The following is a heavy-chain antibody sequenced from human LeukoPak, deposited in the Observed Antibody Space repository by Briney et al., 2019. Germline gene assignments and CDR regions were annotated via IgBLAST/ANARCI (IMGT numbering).Heavy chain of an antibody. CDR3: VRRPGIGWFDP. D-gene: IGHD1-26*01. CDR2: IIPILGIA. Sequence: SVKVSCKASGGTFSSYTISWVRQAPGQGLEWMGRIIPILGIANYAQKFQGRVTITADKSTSTAYMELRSLRSDDTAVYYCVRRPGIGWFDPWGQGTLVTVSS. J-gene: IGHJ5*02. CDR1: GGTFSSYT. V-gene: IGHV1-69*02.